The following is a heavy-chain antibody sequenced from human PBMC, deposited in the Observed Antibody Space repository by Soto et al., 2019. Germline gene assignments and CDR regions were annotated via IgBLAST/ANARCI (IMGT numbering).Heavy chain of an antibody. CDR1: GYTFTIDG. Sequence: PVKVSCKASGYTFTIDGISWVRQAPGQGLEWMGWISGNNGNTNYAERLQGRVTITTDTSTSTAYMELKSLRYDDTAVYYCAREGQLGYWGQGTTVTVS. CDR3: AREGQLGY. V-gene: IGHV1-18*01. CDR2: ISGNNGNT. J-gene: IGHJ4*02. D-gene: IGHD6-6*01.